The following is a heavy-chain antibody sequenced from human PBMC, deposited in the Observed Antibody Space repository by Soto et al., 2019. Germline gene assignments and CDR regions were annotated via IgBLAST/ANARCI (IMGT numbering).Heavy chain of an antibody. J-gene: IGHJ4*02. CDR1: GFTFSSYS. CDR3: ARVDSPYDFWSGPPMGYFDY. Sequence: GGSLRLSCAASGFTFSSYSMNWVRQAPGKGLEWVSSISSSSSYIYYADSVKGRFTISRDNAKNSLYLQMNSLRAEDTAVYYCARVDSPYDFWSGPPMGYFDYWGQGTLVTVSS. D-gene: IGHD3-3*01. V-gene: IGHV3-21*01. CDR2: ISSSSSYI.